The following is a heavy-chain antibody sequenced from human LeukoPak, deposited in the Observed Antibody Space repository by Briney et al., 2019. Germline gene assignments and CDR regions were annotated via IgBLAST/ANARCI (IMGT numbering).Heavy chain of an antibody. V-gene: IGHV3-7*03. Sequence: PGGSLRLSCTVSGFIFDDYAMHWVRQAPGKGLEWVANIKQDGSEEYYVDSVKGRFTISRDNAKNSLYLQMNSLRAEDTAVYYCARRYFDYWGQGILVTVSS. CDR3: ARRYFDY. CDR1: GFIFDDYA. J-gene: IGHJ4*02. CDR2: IKQDGSEE.